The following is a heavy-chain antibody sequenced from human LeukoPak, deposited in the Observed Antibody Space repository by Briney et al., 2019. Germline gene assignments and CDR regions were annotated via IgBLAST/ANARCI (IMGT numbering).Heavy chain of an antibody. D-gene: IGHD2-15*01. J-gene: IGHJ4*02. Sequence: PGGSLRLSCAASGFTFSSYAMSWVRQAPGKGLEWVSGISGSGGGTYYADSVKGRFTISRDNSKNTLYLQMNRQRGEHTAVYYCAKGDYCSGGSGYIRPVYWGQGSLVTVSS. V-gene: IGHV3-23*01. CDR2: ISGSGGGT. CDR3: AKGDYCSGGSGYIRPVY. CDR1: GFTFSSYA.